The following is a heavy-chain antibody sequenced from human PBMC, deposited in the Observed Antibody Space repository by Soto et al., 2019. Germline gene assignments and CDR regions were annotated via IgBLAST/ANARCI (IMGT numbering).Heavy chain of an antibody. D-gene: IGHD1-1*01. Sequence: ASVKVSCKASGGTFSSYAISWVRQAPGQGLEWMGGIIPIFGTANYAQKFQGRVTITADESTSTAYMELSSLRSEDTAVYYCAREDWSGLTTLYGMDVCGQGTTVTVSS. CDR1: GGTFSSYA. CDR2: IIPIFGTA. CDR3: AREDWSGLTTLYGMDV. V-gene: IGHV1-69*13. J-gene: IGHJ6*02.